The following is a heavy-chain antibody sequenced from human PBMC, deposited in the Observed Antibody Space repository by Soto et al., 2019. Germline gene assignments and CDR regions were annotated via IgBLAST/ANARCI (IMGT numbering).Heavy chain of an antibody. J-gene: IGHJ4*02. Sequence: GSLRLSCAASGFTFSSYAMSWVRQAPGKGLEWVSAISGSGGSTYYADSVKGRFTISRDNSKNTLYPQMNSLRAEDTAVYYCAKDFLYSYGQGSNCDYWGQGTLVTVSS. CDR2: ISGSGGST. CDR3: AKDFLYSYGQGSNCDY. D-gene: IGHD5-18*01. V-gene: IGHV3-23*01. CDR1: GFTFSSYA.